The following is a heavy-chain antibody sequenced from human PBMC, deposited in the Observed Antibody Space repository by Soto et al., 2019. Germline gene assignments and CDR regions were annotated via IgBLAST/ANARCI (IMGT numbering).Heavy chain of an antibody. V-gene: IGHV3-21*01. J-gene: IGHJ4*02. CDR2: ISSSSSDI. Sequence: EVQLVESGGGLVKPGGSLRLSCAASGFTFSTYSMNWVRQAPGKGLEWVSSISSSSSDIYYADSVKGRLTLSRDNAKNSLYLQMNSLRAEDTAVYYCARVLGGSYYYFDYWGQGTLVTVSS. CDR3: ARVLGGSYYYFDY. CDR1: GFTFSTYS. D-gene: IGHD1-26*01.